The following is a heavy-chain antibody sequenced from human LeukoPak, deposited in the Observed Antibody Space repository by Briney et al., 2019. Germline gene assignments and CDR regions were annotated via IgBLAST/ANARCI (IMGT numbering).Heavy chain of an antibody. CDR1: GGSITSKNYY. V-gene: IGHV4-39*01. D-gene: IGHD4-11*01. CDR3: ARHLPGYSNTWPGP. J-gene: IGHJ5*02. CDR2: IHYSGSS. Sequence: SETLSLTCTVSGGSITSKNYYWGWIRQSPGKGLEWIGSIHYSGSSYYNPSLKSRVFISVDTSKSQFFLRVSSVTVADTAVYYCARHLPGYSNTWPGPWGQGNLVTVSS.